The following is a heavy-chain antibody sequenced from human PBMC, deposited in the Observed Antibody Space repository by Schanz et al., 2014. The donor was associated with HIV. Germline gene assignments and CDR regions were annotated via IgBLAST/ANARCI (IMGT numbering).Heavy chain of an antibody. V-gene: IGHV3-48*01. D-gene: IGHD6-6*01. CDR1: GFTFSSYG. CDR2: ISSGSTTI. J-gene: IGHJ6*02. CDR3: ASTVYPYSSSSDYYYGMDV. Sequence: VQLVESGGGVVQPGRSLRLSCAASGFTFSSYGMHWVRQAPGKGLEWVSYISSGSTTIHYADSVMGRFTISRDNAKNTLYVQMNSLRAEDTAVYYCASTVYPYSSSSDYYYGMDVWGQGTTVTVSS.